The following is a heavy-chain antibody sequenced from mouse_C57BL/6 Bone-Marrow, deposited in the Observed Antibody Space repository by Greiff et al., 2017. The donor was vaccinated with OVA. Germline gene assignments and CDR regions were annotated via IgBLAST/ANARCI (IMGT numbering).Heavy chain of an antibody. CDR2: ISSGSSTI. D-gene: IGHD3-2*02. J-gene: IGHJ4*01. CDR3: ARRWQTAQATGAMDY. CDR1: GFTFSDYG. Sequence: EVQLVESGGGLVKPGGSLKLSCAASGFTFSDYGMHWVRQAPEKGLEWVAYISSGSSTIYYADTVKGRFTISRDNAKNTLFLQMTSLRSEDTAMYYCARRWQTAQATGAMDYWGQGTSVTVSS. V-gene: IGHV5-17*01.